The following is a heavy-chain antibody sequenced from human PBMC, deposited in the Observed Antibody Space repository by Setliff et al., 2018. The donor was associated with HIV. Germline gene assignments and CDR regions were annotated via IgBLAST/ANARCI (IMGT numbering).Heavy chain of an antibody. CDR3: ARRGGNSWHFDS. D-gene: IGHD6-13*01. Sequence: SETLSLTCSVSRGSIDNYYWAWIRLPPGKGLEWLGHIIYAVSRNIGRTTYNPSLKSRVTMSTDTSRNQFSLKLKSVTAADTAVYYCARRGGNSWHFDSWGQGSLVTVSS. CDR2: IIYAVSRNIGRT. V-gene: IGHV4-59*12. CDR1: RGSIDNYY. J-gene: IGHJ4*02.